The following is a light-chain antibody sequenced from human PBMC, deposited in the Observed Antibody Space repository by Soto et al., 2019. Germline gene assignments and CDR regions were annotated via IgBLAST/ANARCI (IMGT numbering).Light chain of an antibody. CDR3: SSYAGSNNVI. J-gene: IGLJ2*01. CDR2: EVT. Sequence: QSALTQPPSASGSPGQSVAISCTGTSSDVGGNNYVSWYQQHPGKAPKLMVYEVTKRPSGVPDRFSGSKSGKTASLTVSGLQAEDEADYYCSSYAGSNNVIFGGGTKLTVL. V-gene: IGLV2-8*01. CDR1: SSDVGGNNY.